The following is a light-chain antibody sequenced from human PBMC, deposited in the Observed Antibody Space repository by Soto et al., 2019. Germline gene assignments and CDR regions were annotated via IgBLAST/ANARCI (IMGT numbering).Light chain of an antibody. J-gene: IGKJ1*01. Sequence: EVVMTQSPATLSVSQGERATLSCRASQSVSSDLAWYHQKPGQAPRLLIYGASTRATGIPARFSGSGSGTEFTLTISRLAPEDFAVYYCQQYGSTPTFGQGTKVDIK. V-gene: IGKV3-15*01. CDR3: QQYGSTPT. CDR1: QSVSSD. CDR2: GAS.